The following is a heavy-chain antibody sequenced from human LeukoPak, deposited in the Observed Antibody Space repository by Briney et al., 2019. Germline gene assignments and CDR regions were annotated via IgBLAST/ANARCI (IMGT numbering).Heavy chain of an antibody. CDR1: GYTFTSYG. D-gene: IGHD3-22*01. CDR3: ARDIADYYDSSGYYHDAFDI. J-gene: IGHJ3*02. Sequence: ASVKVSCKASGYTFTSYGISWVRQAPGQGLEWMGWISAYNGNTNYAQKLQGRVTMTTDTSTSTAYMELRSLRSDVTAVYYCARDIADYYDSSGYYHDAFDIWGQGTMVTVSS. CDR2: ISAYNGNT. V-gene: IGHV1-18*01.